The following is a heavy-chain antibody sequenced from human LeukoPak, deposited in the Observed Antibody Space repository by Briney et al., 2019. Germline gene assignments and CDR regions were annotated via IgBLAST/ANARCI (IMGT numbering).Heavy chain of an antibody. CDR2: INPNSGGT. CDR3: ARDSGMVRGTVDY. Sequence: PGASVKVSCKASGYTFTGYYLHWVRQAPGQGLEWMGWINPNSGGTNYAQKFQGRVTMTRDTSTSTVYMELSSLRSEDTAVYYCARDSGMVRGTVDYWGQGTLVTVSS. J-gene: IGHJ4*02. V-gene: IGHV1-2*02. CDR1: GYTFTGYY. D-gene: IGHD3-10*01.